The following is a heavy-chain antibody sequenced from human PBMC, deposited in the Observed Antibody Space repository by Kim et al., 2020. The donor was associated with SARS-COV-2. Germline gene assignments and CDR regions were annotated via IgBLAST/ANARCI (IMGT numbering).Heavy chain of an antibody. Sequence: SETLSLTCAVYGGSFSGYYWSWIRQPPGKGLEWIGEINHSGSTNYNPSLKSRVTISVDTSKNQFSLKLSSVTAADTAVYYCARGGVVYYYDSSGYSGWGQGTTVTVSS. CDR2: INHSGST. J-gene: IGHJ6*02. V-gene: IGHV4-34*01. CDR1: GGSFSGYY. CDR3: ARGGVVYYYDSSGYSG. D-gene: IGHD3-22*01.